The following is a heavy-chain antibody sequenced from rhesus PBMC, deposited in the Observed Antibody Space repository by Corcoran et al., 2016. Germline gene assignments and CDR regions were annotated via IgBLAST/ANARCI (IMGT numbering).Heavy chain of an antibody. V-gene: IGHV2-174*01. J-gene: IGHJ4*01. D-gene: IGHD3-22*01. CDR2: IYWDDDK. CDR1: GFSISTSGMG. CDR3: ARRRGWSDYSYFDY. Sequence: QVTLKESGPALVKPTQTLTLTCTFSGFSISTSGMGVGWIRQPPGKALEWLVLIYWDDDKYYSTSLKSRLTISKDTSKNQVVLTMTNMDPVDTATYYCARRRGWSDYSYFDYWGQGVVVTVSS.